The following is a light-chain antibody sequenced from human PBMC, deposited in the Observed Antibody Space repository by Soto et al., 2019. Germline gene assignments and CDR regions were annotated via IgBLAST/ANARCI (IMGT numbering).Light chain of an antibody. V-gene: IGKV1-5*01. J-gene: IGKJ1*01. Sequence: GDRVTITCRASQSISSWLAWYRQKPGKAPKLLIYAASSLQSGVPSRFSGSGSGTEFTLTISSLQPDDFATYYCQHYNSYSEAFGQGTKVDIK. CDR3: QHYNSYSEA. CDR2: AAS. CDR1: QSISSW.